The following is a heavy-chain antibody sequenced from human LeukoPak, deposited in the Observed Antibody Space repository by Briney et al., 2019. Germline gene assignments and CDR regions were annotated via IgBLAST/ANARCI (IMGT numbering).Heavy chain of an antibody. V-gene: IGHV3-48*02. J-gene: IGHJ4*02. Sequence: GGSLRLSCAASGFSFNSYSMNWVRQAPGKGLEWVSYIGGGSSPIKYADSVKGRFTISRDNTRNSLDLEMNSLRDEDTAVYYCVRDHEWSFDFWGQGTLVTVSS. CDR2: IGGGSSPI. CDR1: GFSFNSYS. CDR3: VRDHEWSFDF. D-gene: IGHD3-3*01.